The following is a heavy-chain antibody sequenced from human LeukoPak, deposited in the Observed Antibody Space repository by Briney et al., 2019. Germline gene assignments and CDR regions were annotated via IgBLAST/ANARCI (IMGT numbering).Heavy chain of an antibody. CDR3: TTDWTVHYDSSGRDFDY. J-gene: IGHJ4*02. D-gene: IGHD3-22*01. Sequence: GGSLRLSCAASGFTFSDYYMSWLRQAPGKGLEWLGRIKSKTDGGTTDYAAPVKGRFTISRDDSKNTLYLQMNSLKTEDTAVYYCTTDWTVHYDSSGRDFDYWGQGTLVTVSS. V-gene: IGHV3-15*01. CDR2: IKSKTDGGTT. CDR1: GFTFSDYY.